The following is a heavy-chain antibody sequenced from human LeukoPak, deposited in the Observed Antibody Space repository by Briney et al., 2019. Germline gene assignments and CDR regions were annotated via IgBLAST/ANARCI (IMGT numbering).Heavy chain of an antibody. D-gene: IGHD2-2*02. CDR3: ARDRYHCSSTSCYTWGPTNHWYFDL. CDR1: GFTFSSYS. Sequence: PGGSLRLSCAASGFTFSSYSMNWVRQAPGKGLEWVSYISSSSSTIYYADSVKGRFTISRDNAKNSLYLQMNSLRAEDTAVYYCARDRYHCSSTSCYTWGPTNHWYFDLWGRGTLVTVSS. CDR2: ISSSSSTI. V-gene: IGHV3-48*04. J-gene: IGHJ2*01.